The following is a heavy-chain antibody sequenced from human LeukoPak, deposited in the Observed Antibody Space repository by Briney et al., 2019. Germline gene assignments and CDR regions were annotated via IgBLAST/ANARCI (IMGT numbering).Heavy chain of an antibody. CDR2: IKQDGSEK. V-gene: IGHV3-7*03. CDR1: GFTFSSYW. CDR3: ARSLPMSWGGTHFDY. Sequence: PGGSLRLSCAASGFTFSSYWMSWVRQAPGKGLEWVANIKQDGSEKYYVDSVKGRFTISRDNAKNSLYLQMNSLRAEDTALYYCARSLPMSWGGTHFDYWGQGTLVTVSS. D-gene: IGHD3-10*01. J-gene: IGHJ4*02.